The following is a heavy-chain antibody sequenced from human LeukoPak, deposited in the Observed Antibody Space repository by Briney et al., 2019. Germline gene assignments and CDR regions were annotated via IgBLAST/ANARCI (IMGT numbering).Heavy chain of an antibody. J-gene: IGHJ4*02. D-gene: IGHD3-22*01. CDR1: GITLSNYG. Sequence: GGSLRLSCAVSGITLSNYGMSWVRQAPGKGLEWVAGISDSGGGTNYADSVKGRFTISRDNPENTLYLQMNSLRAEDTAVYFCARRGVVIRVILVGFHKEAFYFDSWGQGALVTVSS. CDR3: ARRGVVIRVILVGFHKEAFYFDS. CDR2: ISDSGGGT. V-gene: IGHV3-23*01.